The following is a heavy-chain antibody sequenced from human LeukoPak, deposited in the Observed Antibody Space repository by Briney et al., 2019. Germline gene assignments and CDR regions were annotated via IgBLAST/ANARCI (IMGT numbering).Heavy chain of an antibody. Sequence: SETLSLTSAVYGGSFSGYYWSWIRQPPGKGLEWIGEINHSGSTNYNPSLKSRVTISVDTSKNQFSLKLSSVTAADTAVYYCARGHSSGWYFDYWGQGTLVTVSS. V-gene: IGHV4-34*01. CDR2: INHSGST. D-gene: IGHD6-19*01. CDR3: ARGHSSGWYFDY. J-gene: IGHJ4*02. CDR1: GGSFSGYY.